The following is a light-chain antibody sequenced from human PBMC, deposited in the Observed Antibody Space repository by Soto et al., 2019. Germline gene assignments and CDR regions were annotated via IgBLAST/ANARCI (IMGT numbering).Light chain of an antibody. CDR1: SSDVGSYNY. J-gene: IGLJ1*01. Sequence: QSVLTQPRSVYRSPGQSVTISCTRTSSDVGSYNYVSWYQQHPDKAPKFMIYDVSKRPSGVPDRFSGSKSGNTASLTISGLQAEDEADYYCCSYAGSYTHYVFGTGTKVTVL. CDR3: CSYAGSYTHYV. V-gene: IGLV2-11*01. CDR2: DVS.